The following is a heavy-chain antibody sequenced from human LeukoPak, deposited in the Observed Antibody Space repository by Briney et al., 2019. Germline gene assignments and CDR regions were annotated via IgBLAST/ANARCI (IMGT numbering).Heavy chain of an antibody. V-gene: IGHV3-53*01. CDR1: GFTVSSNY. J-gene: IGHJ4*02. D-gene: IGHD6-13*01. Sequence: GGSLRLSCAASGFTVSSNYMSWVRQAPGKGLEWVSVIYSGGSTYYADSVKGRFTISRDNSKNTLYLQMNSLRAEDTAVYYCAREAGIAAAGGDYWGQGTLVTVSS. CDR2: IYSGGST. CDR3: AREAGIAAAGGDY.